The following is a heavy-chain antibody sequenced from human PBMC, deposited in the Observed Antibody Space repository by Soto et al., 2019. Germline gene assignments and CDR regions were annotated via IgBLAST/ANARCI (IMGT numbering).Heavy chain of an antibody. D-gene: IGHD3-9*01. CDR1: GFTFSTYA. CDR2: ISGSGGST. Sequence: GGSLRLSCAASGFTFSTYAMSWVRQAPGKGLEWVSAISGSGGSTYYADSVKGRFTISRDNSKNTLYLQMNSLRAEDTAVYYCACSFSRAGWLFPFDYWGQGTLVTVSS. J-gene: IGHJ4*02. V-gene: IGHV3-23*01. CDR3: ACSFSRAGWLFPFDY.